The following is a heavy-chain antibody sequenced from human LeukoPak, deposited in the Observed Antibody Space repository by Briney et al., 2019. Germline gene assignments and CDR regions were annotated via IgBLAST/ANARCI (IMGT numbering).Heavy chain of an antibody. CDR1: GFTFSSYW. J-gene: IGHJ4*02. CDR3: ARAEGYSYAFYFVY. D-gene: IGHD5-18*01. Sequence: HPGGSLTLTCAASGFTFSSYWMTWVRQPPGKGLELVANIKYCGSEKYYADSVKGRFTISRDNAKNSLYLQMNSLRAEDTAVYFCARAEGYSYAFYFVYWGQGTLVTVSS. V-gene: IGHV3-7*04. CDR2: IKYCGSEK.